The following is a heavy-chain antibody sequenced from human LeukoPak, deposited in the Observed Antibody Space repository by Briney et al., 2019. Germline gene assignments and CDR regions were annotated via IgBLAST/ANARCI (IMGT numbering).Heavy chain of an antibody. CDR2: INTDGTST. J-gene: IGHJ1*01. CDR1: GYSFSSYW. D-gene: IGHD3-10*01. Sequence: GGSLRLSCAASGYSFSSYWMHWVRQAPGKELVWVSRINTDGTSTNYADSVKGRFTISRDNAKNTLYLQMNSLRAEDTAVYYCVRENNSGMRRWGQGTLVTVSS. CDR3: VRENNSGMRR. V-gene: IGHV3-74*01.